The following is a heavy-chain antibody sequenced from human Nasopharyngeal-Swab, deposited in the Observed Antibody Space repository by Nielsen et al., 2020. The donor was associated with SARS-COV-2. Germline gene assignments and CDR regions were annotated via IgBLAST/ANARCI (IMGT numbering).Heavy chain of an antibody. V-gene: IGHV3-30*03. CDR3: ARGPWKQWLVLLVASPFDY. CDR1: GFTFSSYG. Sequence: GESLKISCAASGFTFSSYGMHWVRQAPGKGLEWVAVISYDGSNKYYADSVKGRFTISRDNSKNTLYLQMNSLRAEDTAVYYCARGPWKQWLVLLVASPFDYWGQGTPVTVSS. CDR2: ISYDGSNK. J-gene: IGHJ4*02. D-gene: IGHD6-19*01.